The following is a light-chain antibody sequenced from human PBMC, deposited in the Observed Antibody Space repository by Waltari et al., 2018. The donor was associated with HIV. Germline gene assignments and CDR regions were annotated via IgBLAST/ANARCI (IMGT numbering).Light chain of an antibody. Sequence: DILLTPSPPFLSASVGDSVTISCRASQGIRNYLAWFQQKPGRAPKLLIFGAATLQSGVPSRFSGGGSGTQFTLTINNLQPEDFATYYCQQHNTYPLTFGPGT. V-gene: IGKV1-9*01. CDR3: QQHNTYPLT. CDR2: GAA. CDR1: QGIRNY. J-gene: IGKJ3*01.